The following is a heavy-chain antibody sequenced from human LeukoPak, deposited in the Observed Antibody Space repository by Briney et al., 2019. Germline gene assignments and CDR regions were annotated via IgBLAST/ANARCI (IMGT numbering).Heavy chain of an antibody. CDR1: GFTFSSYG. Sequence: GRSLRLSCAASGFTFSSYGMHWVRQAPGKGLEWVAVISYDGSNKYYADSVKGRFTISRDNSKNTLYLQMNSLRAEDTAVYYCAKDHDYGGNSGFYFDYWGQGTLVTVSS. CDR3: AKDHDYGGNSGFYFDY. V-gene: IGHV3-30*18. J-gene: IGHJ4*02. D-gene: IGHD4-23*01. CDR2: ISYDGSNK.